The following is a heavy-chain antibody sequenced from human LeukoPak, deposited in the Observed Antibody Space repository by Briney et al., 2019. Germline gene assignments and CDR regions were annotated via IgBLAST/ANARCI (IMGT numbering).Heavy chain of an antibody. V-gene: IGHV3-48*04. CDR1: GFSFGSYG. D-gene: IGHD3-22*01. CDR3: ARDLDSGNYFFAY. Sequence: GESLRLSCAASGFSFGSYGLSWVRQAPGKGPQWVSCISGNGGTTHYADSVEGRFTISRDNAKNSLYLQMSSLRAEDTAVYYCARDLDSGNYFFAYWGQGTPVTVSS. J-gene: IGHJ4*02. CDR2: ISGNGGTT.